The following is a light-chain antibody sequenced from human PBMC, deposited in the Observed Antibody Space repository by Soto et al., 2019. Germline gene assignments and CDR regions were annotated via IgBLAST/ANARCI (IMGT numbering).Light chain of an antibody. Sequence: AIQLTQSPSSLSASVGDRVTITCRASQGISSALAWYQQKPGKAPKLLIYDASSLESGVPSRFSGSGYGTDFTLTISSLQPEDFATYYCQQFNSYPVAITFGQGTRLEIK. CDR1: QGISSA. CDR2: DAS. V-gene: IGKV1-13*02. J-gene: IGKJ5*01. CDR3: QQFNSYPVAIT.